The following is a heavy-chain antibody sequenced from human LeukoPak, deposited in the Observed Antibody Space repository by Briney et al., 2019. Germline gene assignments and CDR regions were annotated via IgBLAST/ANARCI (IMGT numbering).Heavy chain of an antibody. J-gene: IGHJ3*02. V-gene: IGHV1-69*13. CDR1: GGTFSSYA. CDR3: AGGYSRPSQNGFDI. CDR2: IIPIFGTA. D-gene: IGHD6-13*01. Sequence: GASVKVSYKASGGTFSSYAISWVRQAPGQGLEWMGGIIPIFGTANYAQKLQGRVTITADESTSTAYMELSSLRSEDTAVYYCAGGYSRPSQNGFDIWGQGTMVTVSS.